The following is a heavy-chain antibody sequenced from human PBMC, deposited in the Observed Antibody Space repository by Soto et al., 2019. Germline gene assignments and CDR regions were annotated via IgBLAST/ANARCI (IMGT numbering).Heavy chain of an antibody. CDR2: ISSNGGRT. CDR1: VFTFIVYA. V-gene: IGHV3-23*01. Sequence: PGWSLRLSCASSVFTFIVYAMSWVRQAPGKGLEWVSAISSNGGRTFYADSLRGRFTISRDNSKSALYLQMNNLRAEDTAIYYCAKYSELPYEAYLQQWGQGTLVTVSS. CDR3: AKYSELPYEAYLQQ. D-gene: IGHD1-7*01. J-gene: IGHJ1*01.